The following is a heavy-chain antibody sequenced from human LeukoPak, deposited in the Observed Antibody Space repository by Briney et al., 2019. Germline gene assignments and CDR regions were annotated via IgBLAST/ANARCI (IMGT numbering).Heavy chain of an antibody. CDR2: INDSGDT. J-gene: IGHJ4*02. CDR3: ARESSTWNSFEY. D-gene: IGHD6-6*01. Sequence: PSETLSLTCAVYGGSFSGYYWSWIRQSPGRGLEWVGQINDSGDTDYNPSLKSRVTISIDTSKKQFSLRLRSVTAADTALYYCARESSTWNSFEYWGQGTAATVSS. CDR1: GGSFSGYY. V-gene: IGHV4-34*01.